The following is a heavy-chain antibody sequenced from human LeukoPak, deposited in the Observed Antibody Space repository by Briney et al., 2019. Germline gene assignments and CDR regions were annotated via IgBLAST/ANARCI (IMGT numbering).Heavy chain of an antibody. CDR1: GFTFSSYS. J-gene: IGHJ5*02. Sequence: GGSLRLSCAASGFTFSSYSMNWVRQAPGKGLEWVSSISSSSSYIYYADSVKGRFTISRDNAKNSLYLQMNSLRAEDTAVYYCARDPGYSSSWFDPWGQGTLVTVSS. D-gene: IGHD6-13*01. CDR2: ISSSSSYI. V-gene: IGHV3-21*01. CDR3: ARDPGYSSSWFDP.